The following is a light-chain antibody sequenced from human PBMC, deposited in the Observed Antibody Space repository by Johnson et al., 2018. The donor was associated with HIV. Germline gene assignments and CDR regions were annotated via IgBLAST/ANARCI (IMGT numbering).Light chain of an antibody. CDR2: DSY. V-gene: IGLV1-51*01. Sequence: QSVLTQPPSVSAAPGQKVTISCSGSSSNIGNNYVSWYQQLPGTAPKLLIYDSYSRHSGIPNRFSGSQSGTSATRGIPGLTTGDEAEYYCGTWDSSLSAAGVFGTGTKVTVL. CDR1: SSNIGNNY. CDR3: GTWDSSLSAAGV. J-gene: IGLJ1*01.